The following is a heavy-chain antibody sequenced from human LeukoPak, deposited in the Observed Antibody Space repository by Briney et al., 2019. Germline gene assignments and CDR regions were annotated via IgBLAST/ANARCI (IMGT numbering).Heavy chain of an antibody. Sequence: RSGGSLRLSCAASGFPFSTYAMTWVRQAPGKGLEWVSGITGSDSSTYYADSVRGRFTISRDNSKNTVFLQMSSLRADDTAIYYCARGATPYDYGGNSVYRGQGTLVTVSS. D-gene: IGHD4-23*01. CDR2: ITGSDSST. V-gene: IGHV3-23*01. CDR1: GFPFSTYA. CDR3: ARGATPYDYGGNSVY. J-gene: IGHJ4*02.